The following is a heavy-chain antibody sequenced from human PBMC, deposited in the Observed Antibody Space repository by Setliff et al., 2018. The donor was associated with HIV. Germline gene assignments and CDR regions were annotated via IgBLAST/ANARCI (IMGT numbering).Heavy chain of an antibody. Sequence: KPSETLSLTCTVSGGSLSSSNYYCGWIRQPPGKGLEWIGNMYYRGSTYYNPSLKSRVIISVDTSKNQFSLKLSSVTAADTAVYYCARSRPRSMDFYMDVWGKGTTVTVSS. CDR3: ARSRPRSMDFYMDV. CDR1: GGSLSSSNYY. V-gene: IGHV4-39*01. D-gene: IGHD2-8*01. J-gene: IGHJ6*03. CDR2: MYYRGST.